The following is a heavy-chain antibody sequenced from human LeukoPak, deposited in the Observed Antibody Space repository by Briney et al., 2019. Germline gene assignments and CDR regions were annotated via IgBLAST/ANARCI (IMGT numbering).Heavy chain of an antibody. V-gene: IGHV1-69*04. Sequence: SVKVSCKASGGTFSSYAISWVRRAPGQGLEWMGRIIPIFGIANYAQKFQGRVTITADKSTSTAYMELSSLRSEDTAVYYCASGGRDGYNGDYWGQGTLVTVSS. CDR3: ASGGRDGYNGDY. CDR1: GGTFSSYA. CDR2: IIPIFGIA. D-gene: IGHD5-24*01. J-gene: IGHJ4*02.